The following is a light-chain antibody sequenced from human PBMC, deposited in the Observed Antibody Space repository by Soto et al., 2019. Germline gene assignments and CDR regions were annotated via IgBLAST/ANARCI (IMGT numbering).Light chain of an antibody. CDR1: QGIRSY. CDR3: QHSYSFPFT. V-gene: IGKV1D-8*01. J-gene: IGKJ3*01. CDR2: AAS. Sequence: VIWMTQSPSLLSSSTGDRVTISCRMSQGIRSYLAWYQQKPGKVPELLIYAASTLQSGVPTRFSGSGSGTDFPLTISGLQSEDFATYYCQHSYSFPFTFGQGTKVDIK.